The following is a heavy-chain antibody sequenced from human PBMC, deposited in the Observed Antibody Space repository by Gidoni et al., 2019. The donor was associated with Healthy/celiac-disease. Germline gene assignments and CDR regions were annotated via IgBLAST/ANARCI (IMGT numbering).Heavy chain of an antibody. CDR3: ARVQEALRKDFWSGYYTFDY. V-gene: IGHV1-2*02. Sequence: QVQLVQSGAAVKKPGASVKVSCKASGYTFTGYYMHWVRQAPGQGLEWMGWINPNSGGTNYAQKFQGRVTMTRDTSISTAYMELSRLRSDDTAVYYCARVQEALRKDFWSGYYTFDYWGQGTLVTVSS. D-gene: IGHD3-3*01. J-gene: IGHJ4*02. CDR1: GYTFTGYY. CDR2: INPNSGGT.